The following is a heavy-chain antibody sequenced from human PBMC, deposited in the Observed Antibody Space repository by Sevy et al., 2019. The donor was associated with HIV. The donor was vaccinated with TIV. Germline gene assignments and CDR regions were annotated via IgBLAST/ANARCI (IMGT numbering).Heavy chain of an antibody. CDR1: GFYFG. Sequence: GGSLRLSCTASGFYFGIHWVRQAPGKGLEWVALIWYDGINKDYADSVKGRFTISRDNSKNTVFLHMNSLRAEDTGMYYCARWGNSSGIDYWGQGTLVTVSS. V-gene: IGHV3-33*01. J-gene: IGHJ4*02. D-gene: IGHD3-22*01. CDR3: ARWGNSSGIDY. CDR2: IWYDGINK.